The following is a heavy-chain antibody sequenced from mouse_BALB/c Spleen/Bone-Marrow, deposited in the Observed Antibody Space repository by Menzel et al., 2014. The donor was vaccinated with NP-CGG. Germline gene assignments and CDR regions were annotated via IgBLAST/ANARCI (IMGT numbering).Heavy chain of an antibody. Sequence: VQLQQSGAELVMPGASVKMSCKASGHTFTDYWMHWVKQRPGQSLEWIGAIDTSDSYTSYNQKFKGKATLTGDESSNTAYMQLSSLTSEDSAVYYCARSDYRYDPLAYWGQGTLVTVSA. CDR2: IDTSDSYT. V-gene: IGHV1-69*01. CDR1: GHTFTDYW. CDR3: ARSDYRYDPLAY. J-gene: IGHJ3*01. D-gene: IGHD2-14*01.